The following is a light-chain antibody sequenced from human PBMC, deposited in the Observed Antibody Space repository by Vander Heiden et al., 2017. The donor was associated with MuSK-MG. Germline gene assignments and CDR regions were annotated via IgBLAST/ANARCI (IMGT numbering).Light chain of an antibody. CDR1: NIGTKS. Sequence: SYVLTQTPSVSVAPGQTARISCGGNNIGTKSVHWYQQKPGRAHVVVVYGDSDRPSGISERFSGSNSANTATLTISRVEAGDEADYHCQVWDSSSDWVFGGGTKLTVL. V-gene: IGLV3-21*02. CDR3: QVWDSSSDWV. CDR2: GDS. J-gene: IGLJ3*02.